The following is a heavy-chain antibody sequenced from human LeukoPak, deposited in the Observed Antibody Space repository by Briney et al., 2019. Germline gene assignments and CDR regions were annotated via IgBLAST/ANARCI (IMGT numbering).Heavy chain of an antibody. V-gene: IGHV3-21*04. CDR3: AKDGLAVAGPLDY. J-gene: IGHJ4*02. CDR1: GFTFSTYS. Sequence: GGSLRLSCAASGFTFSTYSMNWVRQTPGKGLEWVSSISSSSTYIYYADSVKGRFTISRDNAKNSLYLQMNSLRAEDTALYYCAKDGLAVAGPLDYWGQGTLVTVSS. D-gene: IGHD6-19*01. CDR2: ISSSSTYI.